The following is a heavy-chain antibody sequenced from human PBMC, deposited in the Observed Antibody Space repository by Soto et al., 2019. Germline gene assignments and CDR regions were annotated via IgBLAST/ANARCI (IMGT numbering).Heavy chain of an antibody. CDR2: IYWDDEK. J-gene: IGHJ5*02. CDR1: GFSLTTTVVG. V-gene: IGHV2-5*02. CDR3: AHGRDYDSWSAYQNWFDP. D-gene: IGHD3-3*01. Sequence: QITLKESGPTLVKPTQTLTLTCSFSGFSLTTTVVGLGWIRQPPGKALEWLAVIYWDDEKRYSPSLNNRLALTGDSSTNQVVLTMTNMDPMDTATYFCAHGRDYDSWSAYQNWFDPWGQGTLVTVSS.